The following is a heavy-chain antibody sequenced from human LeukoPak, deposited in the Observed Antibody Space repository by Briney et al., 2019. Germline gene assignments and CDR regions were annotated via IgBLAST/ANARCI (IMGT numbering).Heavy chain of an antibody. J-gene: IGHJ4*02. Sequence: GGSLRLSCAASGFTFSSYAMSWVRQAPGKGLEWVSAIRGSGGSTYYADSVKGRFTISRDNSMNTLSLQMNGLRPDDTAVYYCARDLFRGAPDYFDYWGRGTLVTVSS. CDR2: IRGSGGST. CDR3: ARDLFRGAPDYFDY. CDR1: GFTFSSYA. D-gene: IGHD1-26*01. V-gene: IGHV3-23*01.